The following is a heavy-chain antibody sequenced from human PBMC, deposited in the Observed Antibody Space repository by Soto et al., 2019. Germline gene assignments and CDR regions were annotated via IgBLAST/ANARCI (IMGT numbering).Heavy chain of an antibody. D-gene: IGHD3-10*01. CDR2: IVVGNGNT. V-gene: IGHV1-58*01. J-gene: IGHJ4*02. CDR3: AAKGQIHQFNRRGPGVFDS. CDR1: EFTFTHSA. Sequence: SAKVSFKSSEFTFTHSAVQLVRQARGQRLEWIGWIVVGNGNTNYSQKFQERVTVTRDMSTSTVYMELSRLSSEDTAVYYCAAKGQIHQFNRRGPGVFDSWGQGSLVTVSS.